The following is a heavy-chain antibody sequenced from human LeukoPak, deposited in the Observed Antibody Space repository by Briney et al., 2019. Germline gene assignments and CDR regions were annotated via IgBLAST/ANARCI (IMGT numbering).Heavy chain of an antibody. D-gene: IGHD3-10*01. CDR3: ARGPRIRVMDRGVMFY. V-gene: IGHV1-8*01. CDR2: MNPNSGNT. Sequence: GASVKVSCKASGYTFTSYDINWVRQATGQGLEWMGWMNPNSGNTGYAQKFQGRVTMTRNTSISTAYMELSSLRSEDTAVYYCARGPRIRVMDRGVMFYWGQGTLVTVSS. J-gene: IGHJ4*02. CDR1: GYTFTSYD.